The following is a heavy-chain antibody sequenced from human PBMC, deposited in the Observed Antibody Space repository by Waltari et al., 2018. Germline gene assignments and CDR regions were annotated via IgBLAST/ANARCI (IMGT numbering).Heavy chain of an antibody. Sequence: QVQLVESGGGVVQPGGSLRLSCAASGFTFSSYGMHCVRQAPGKGLEWVAFIRYDGSNKYYADSVKGRFTISRDNSKNTLYLQMNSLRAEDTAVYYCAKGRYSIPPRVDYWGQGTLVTVSS. J-gene: IGHJ4*02. D-gene: IGHD3-16*02. CDR2: IRYDGSNK. CDR1: GFTFSSYG. CDR3: AKGRYSIPPRVDY. V-gene: IGHV3-30*02.